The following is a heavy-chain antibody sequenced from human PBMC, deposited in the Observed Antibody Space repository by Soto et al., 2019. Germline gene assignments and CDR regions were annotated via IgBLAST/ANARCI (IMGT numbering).Heavy chain of an antibody. CDR2: IYEGGNT. CDR1: GGSIISDGYS. CDR3: VRRSPEDAFDI. J-gene: IGHJ3*02. Sequence: SETLSLTCAVSGGSIISDGYSWSWIRQPPGKGLQWIGHIYEGGNTYYTPSLESRVAISTDKSKNQFSLRLSSVTAADTAVYYCVRRSPEDAFDIWGQGTMVTVSS. V-gene: IGHV4-30-2*01.